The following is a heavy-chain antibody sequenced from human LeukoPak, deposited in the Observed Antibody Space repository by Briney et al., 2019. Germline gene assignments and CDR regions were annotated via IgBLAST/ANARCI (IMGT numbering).Heavy chain of an antibody. CDR1: GYPFTDYY. CDR3: ARDKNPTVFDY. J-gene: IGHJ4*01. Sequence: ASVKVSCKASGYPFTDYYLHWVRQAPGQGLEWMGWMKPESGKTGTAQRFQGRVTLTRDTSTSTAYMEVTRLTSDDTAIYYCARDKNPTVFDYWGQGTLVTVSS. CDR2: MKPESGKT. V-gene: IGHV1-2*02.